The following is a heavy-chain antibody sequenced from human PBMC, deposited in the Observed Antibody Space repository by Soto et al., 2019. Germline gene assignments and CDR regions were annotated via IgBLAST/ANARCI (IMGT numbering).Heavy chain of an antibody. Sequence: ASVKVSCKASGYTFTSYDINWVRQATGQGLEWMGRMNPNSGSTGYAQKFQGRVTMTRNTSISTAYMELSSLRSEDTAVYYCAIGSRYCSSTSCYDAFDIWGQGTMVTVSS. CDR1: GYTFTSYD. CDR3: AIGSRYCSSTSCYDAFDI. V-gene: IGHV1-8*01. J-gene: IGHJ3*02. CDR2: MNPNSGST. D-gene: IGHD2-2*01.